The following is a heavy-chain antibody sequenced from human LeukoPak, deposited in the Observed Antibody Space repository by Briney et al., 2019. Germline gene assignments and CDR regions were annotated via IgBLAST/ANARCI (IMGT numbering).Heavy chain of an antibody. D-gene: IGHD3-10*01. CDR1: GFTFGDYA. Sequence: PGGSLRLSCTASGFTFGDYAMSWVRQAPGKGLEWVGFIRSKAYGGTTEYAASVKGRFTISRDDSKSIAYLQMNSLKTEDTAVYYCTSNYPTGYYYGSGSYFSDWGQGTLVTVSS. CDR2: IRSKAYGGTT. CDR3: TSNYPTGYYYGSGSYFSD. J-gene: IGHJ4*02. V-gene: IGHV3-49*04.